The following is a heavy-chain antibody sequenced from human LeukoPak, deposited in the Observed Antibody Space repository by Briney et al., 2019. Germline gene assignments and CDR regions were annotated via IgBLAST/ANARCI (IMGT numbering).Heavy chain of an antibody. D-gene: IGHD5-18*01. CDR1: GFTFSSYA. V-gene: IGHV3-30*02. CDR3: AKTDGYTYGKLHY. Sequence: PGGSLRLSCAASGFTFSSYAMSWVRQAPGKGLEWVASISSDGSLQFYTAHVKGRFTLSRDNSKNTLHLQMDSLTTEDTAMYYCAKTDGYTYGKLHYWGQGTLVTVSS. J-gene: IGHJ4*02. CDR2: ISSDGSLQ.